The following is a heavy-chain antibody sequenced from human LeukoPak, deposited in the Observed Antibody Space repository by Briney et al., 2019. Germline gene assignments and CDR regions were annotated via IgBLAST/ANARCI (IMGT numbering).Heavy chain of an antibody. CDR3: ARQGDSSSWYMYYYYYYMDV. J-gene: IGHJ6*03. D-gene: IGHD6-13*01. CDR1: GGSISSYY. CDR2: IYYSGST. V-gene: IGHV4-59*08. Sequence: PSETLSLTCTVSGGSISSYYWSWIRQPPGKGLEWIGYIYYSGSTNYNPSLKSRVTISVDTSRNQFSLKLSSVTAADTAVYYCARQGDSSSWYMYYYYYYMDVWGKGTTVTISS.